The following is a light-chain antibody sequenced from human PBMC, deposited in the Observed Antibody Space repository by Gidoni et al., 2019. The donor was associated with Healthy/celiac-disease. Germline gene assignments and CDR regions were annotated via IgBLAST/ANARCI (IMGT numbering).Light chain of an antibody. V-gene: IGLV2-23*02. CDR1: SSDVGNYNL. CDR3: CSYAGSSTYV. Sequence: QSALTQPASVSGSPGQSITISCTGTSSDVGNYNLVSWYQQHPGKAPKLIIYEVNKRPSGVSNRFSGSKSGNTASLTISGLQAEDEADYYCCSYAGSSTYVFGTGTKVTVL. J-gene: IGLJ1*01. CDR2: EVN.